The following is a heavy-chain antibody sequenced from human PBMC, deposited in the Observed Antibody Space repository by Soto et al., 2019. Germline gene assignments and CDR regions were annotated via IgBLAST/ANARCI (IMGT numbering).Heavy chain of an antibody. CDR2: INPNSGGT. CDR3: ASDFSPALLRFLDWLPSYGMDV. V-gene: IGHV1-2*04. Sequence: ASVKVSCKASGYTFTGYYMHWVRQAPGQGLEWMGWINPNSGGTNYAQKFQGWVTMTRDTSISTAYMELSRLRSDDTAVYYCASDFSPALLRFLDWLPSYGMDVWGQGTTVTVSS. D-gene: IGHD3-3*01. CDR1: GYTFTGYY. J-gene: IGHJ6*02.